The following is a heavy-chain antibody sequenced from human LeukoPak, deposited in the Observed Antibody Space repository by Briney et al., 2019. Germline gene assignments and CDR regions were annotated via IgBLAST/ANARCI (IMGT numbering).Heavy chain of an antibody. CDR1: GYTFSNTW. Sequence: GESLKISCKASGYTFSNTWDGWVRQMPGKGLEWMGIIYVGDSETRYSPSFQGQVTFSADKSNNIAYLRWSSLKASDTAMYYCAKSHNWEEKFFDSWGQGTLVTVSS. CDR3: AKSHNWEEKFFDS. J-gene: IGHJ4*02. V-gene: IGHV5-51*01. D-gene: IGHD1-20*01. CDR2: IYVGDSET.